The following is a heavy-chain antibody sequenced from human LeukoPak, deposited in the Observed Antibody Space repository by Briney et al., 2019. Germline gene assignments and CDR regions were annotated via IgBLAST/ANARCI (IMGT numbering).Heavy chain of an antibody. CDR3: ARGAIMVRGIITYLYYMDV. D-gene: IGHD3-10*01. Sequence: GASVKVSCKASGYTFTSYFMHWVRQAPGQGLEWMGVINPSGGRTSYAQNLQGRVTMTRDMSTSTVYMELSSLRSEDTAVYYCARGAIMVRGIITYLYYMDVWGKGTTVTISS. V-gene: IGHV1-46*01. J-gene: IGHJ6*03. CDR1: GYTFTSYF. CDR2: INPSGGRT.